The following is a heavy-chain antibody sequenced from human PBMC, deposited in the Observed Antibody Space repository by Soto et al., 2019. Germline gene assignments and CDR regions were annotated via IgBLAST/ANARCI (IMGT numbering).Heavy chain of an antibody. D-gene: IGHD3-10*01. Sequence: SETLSLTCAVYGGSFSGYYWSWIRQPPGKGLEWIGESNHSGSTNYNPSLKSRVTISVDTSKNQFSLKLSSVTAADTAVYYCAKRYYYGSGSYRGTFDYWGQGTLVTVSS. V-gene: IGHV4-34*01. J-gene: IGHJ4*02. CDR2: SNHSGST. CDR1: GGSFSGYY. CDR3: AKRYYYGSGSYRGTFDY.